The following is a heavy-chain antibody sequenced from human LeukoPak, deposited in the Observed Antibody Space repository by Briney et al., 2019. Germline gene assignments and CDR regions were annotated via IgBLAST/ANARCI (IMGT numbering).Heavy chain of an antibody. V-gene: IGHV3-30*02. J-gene: IGHJ4*02. CDR2: IRYDGSNK. Sequence: GGSLRLSCAASGFTFSSYGMHWVRQAPGKGMEWVAFIRYDGSNKYYADSVKGRFTISRDNSKNTLYLQMNSLRAEDTAVYYCAKDRCSSTGCHFDYWGQGTLVTVSS. CDR3: AKDRCSSTGCHFDY. CDR1: GFTFSSYG. D-gene: IGHD2-2*01.